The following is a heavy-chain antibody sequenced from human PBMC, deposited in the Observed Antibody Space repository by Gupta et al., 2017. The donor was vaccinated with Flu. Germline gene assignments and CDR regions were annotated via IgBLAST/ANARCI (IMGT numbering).Heavy chain of an antibody. CDR3: ARDDCCTSTSCYGWTLDY. D-gene: IGHD2-2*01. Sequence: GKGLEWVAVILYDGSKKKEADSMKGLFTISRDNSVNTLYLQMDGLRPEDTAVYFCARDDCCTSTSCYGWTLDYWGQGTLVTVSS. V-gene: IGHV3-30*03. CDR2: ILYDGSKK. J-gene: IGHJ4*02.